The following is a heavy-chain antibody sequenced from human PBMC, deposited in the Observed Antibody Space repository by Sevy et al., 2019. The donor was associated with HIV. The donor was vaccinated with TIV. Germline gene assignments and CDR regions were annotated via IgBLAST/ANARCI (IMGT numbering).Heavy chain of an antibody. CDR1: GFSLSTSGVG. CDR3: ADRGGEHYYDSSGYYTRAEYFEH. Sequence: SGPTLVKPTQTLTLTCTFSGFSLSTSGVGVGWIRQPPGKALEWLAVIYWNDDQRYSPSLKSRLTITKDTSKNQVVLTMTNMDPVDTATYYGADRGGEHYYDSSGYYTRAEYFEHWGQGTLVTVSS. V-gene: IGHV2-5*01. D-gene: IGHD3-22*01. J-gene: IGHJ1*01. CDR2: IYWNDDQ.